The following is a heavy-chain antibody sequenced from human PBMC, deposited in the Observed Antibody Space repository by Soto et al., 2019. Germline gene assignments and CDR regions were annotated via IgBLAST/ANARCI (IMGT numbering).Heavy chain of an antibody. V-gene: IGHV4-59*08. Sequence: QVQLQVSGPGLVKSSETLSLTCTVSGGSFSPNYWAWIRQPPGKGPEWIGYIYYAGTTSYNPSLKRRVTIPLETSKSQFSLRLTSVTASDTAVYYCARLGAYYQSLDPWGQGTVVTVSS. J-gene: IGHJ5*02. CDR2: IYYAGTT. CDR3: ARLGAYYQSLDP. CDR1: GGSFSPNY. D-gene: IGHD2-21*01.